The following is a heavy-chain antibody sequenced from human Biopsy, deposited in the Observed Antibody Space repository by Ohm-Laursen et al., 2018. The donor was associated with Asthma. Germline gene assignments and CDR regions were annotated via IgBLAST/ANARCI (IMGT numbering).Heavy chain of an antibody. CDR3: ARKAGSCISRTCYSLDF. CDR2: INSVFGTT. D-gene: IGHD2-2*01. V-gene: IGHV1-69*01. J-gene: IGHJ4*02. Sequence: SSVKVSCKSLGGTFNTYVIGWVRQAPGQGLERMGGINSVFGTTTYPQKFQDRVTITADDSTSTVCMELSSLRSEDTAVYYCARKAGSCISRTCYSLDFWGQGTLVTVSS. CDR1: GGTFNTYV.